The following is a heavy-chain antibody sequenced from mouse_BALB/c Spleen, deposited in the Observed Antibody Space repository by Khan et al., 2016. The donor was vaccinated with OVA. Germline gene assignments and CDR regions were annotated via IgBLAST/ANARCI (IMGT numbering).Heavy chain of an antibody. Sequence: EVQLQQSGAELVKPGASVKLSCTASGFNIKDTYLHWVKQRPEQGLEWIGRIAPANGNTKYDPKFQGKATITAAKSSNPSYLQLNSMTPEDTAADYCAHPSYDPRGFEGWGAGTTVTVSS. CDR2: IAPANGNT. D-gene: IGHD2-3*01. J-gene: IGHJ1*01. CDR3: AHPSYDPRGFEG. CDR1: GFNIKDTY. V-gene: IGHV14-3*02.